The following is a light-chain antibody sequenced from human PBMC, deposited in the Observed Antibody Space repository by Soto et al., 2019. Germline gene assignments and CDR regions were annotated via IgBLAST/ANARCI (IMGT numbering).Light chain of an antibody. V-gene: IGKV1-5*03. Sequence: DIQMTQSPSTLSASVGDRVTITCRASQSISNWLAWYQQKPGKAPKLLIYKAINLQSGVPSRFRGSGSGTEFSLTISGLQPDDFATYYCQRYNDFQYVFGQGTKLEMK. CDR2: KAI. CDR3: QRYNDFQYV. CDR1: QSISNW. J-gene: IGKJ2*01.